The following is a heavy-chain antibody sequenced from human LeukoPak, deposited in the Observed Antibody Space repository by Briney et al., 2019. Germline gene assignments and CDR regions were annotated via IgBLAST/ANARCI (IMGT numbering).Heavy chain of an antibody. CDR2: ISAYNGNT. D-gene: IGHD3-3*01. V-gene: IGHV1-18*01. CDR3: ARDQEDDFWGGYPNPPNWFDP. Sequence: ASVKLSCKASGYTFTSYGISWVRQAPGQGLEWMGWISAYNGNTNYAQKLQGRVTMTTDTSTSTAYMELRSLRSDDTAVYYCARDQEDDFWGGYPNPPNWFDPWGQGILVAVSS. J-gene: IGHJ5*02. CDR1: GYTFTSYG.